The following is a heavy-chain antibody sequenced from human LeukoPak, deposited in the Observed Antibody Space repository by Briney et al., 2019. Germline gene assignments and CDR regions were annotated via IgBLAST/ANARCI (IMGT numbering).Heavy chain of an antibody. V-gene: IGHV5-51*01. Sequence: GESLKISCKGSGYSFTSYWIGWVRQMPGKGLEWMGIIYPGDSDTTYSPSFQGQVTISADKSISTAYLQWSSLKASDTAMYYCARLTDMDYGDWGIDYWGQGTLVTVSS. CDR3: ARLTDMDYGDWGIDY. D-gene: IGHD4-17*01. CDR1: GYSFTSYW. J-gene: IGHJ4*02. CDR2: IYPGDSDT.